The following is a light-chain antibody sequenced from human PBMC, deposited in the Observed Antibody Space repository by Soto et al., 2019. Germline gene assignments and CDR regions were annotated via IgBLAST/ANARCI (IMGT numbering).Light chain of an antibody. CDR1: QSLLHSNGYNY. J-gene: IGKJ4*01. CDR3: MQALQTPLT. Sequence: DIVMTQSPLSLPVTPGEPASISCRSSQSLLHSNGYNYLDWYLQKPGQSPQLLIYLGSNRASGVPDRFSGCGSGTDFTLKISRVEAEDVGVYYCMQALQTPLTFGGGTKVDIK. V-gene: IGKV2-28*01. CDR2: LGS.